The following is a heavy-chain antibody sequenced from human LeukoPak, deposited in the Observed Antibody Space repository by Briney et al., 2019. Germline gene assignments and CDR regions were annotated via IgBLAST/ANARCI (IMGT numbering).Heavy chain of an antibody. D-gene: IGHD3-3*01. Sequence: GGSLRLSCAASGLTLSNYWMHWVRQAPGKGLVWVSRMNYDGSSTTYADSVKGRFTISRDNAKNTLYLQMNSLRAEDTAVYYCAKTGPLRFLDSGAFDIWGQGTMVTVSS. CDR1: GLTLSNYW. J-gene: IGHJ3*02. V-gene: IGHV3-74*03. CDR2: MNYDGSST. CDR3: AKTGPLRFLDSGAFDI.